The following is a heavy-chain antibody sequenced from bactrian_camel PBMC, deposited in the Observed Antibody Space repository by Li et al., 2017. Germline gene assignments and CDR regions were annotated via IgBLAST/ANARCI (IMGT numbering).Heavy chain of an antibody. CDR2: ISADGAE. CDR1: GFTSDRCD. CDR3: AVDRPIRLVAPIITFRKIQNCGDTDDLY. V-gene: IGHV3S53*01. J-gene: IGHJ4*01. D-gene: IGHD7*01. Sequence: HVQLVESGGGSVQAGESLKLSCTIPGFTSDRCDMHWSRVTTGGQREWVVSISADGAETYSDSVKGRFAISRDNGENAVRLRMSALSPRDTAVYFCAVDRPIRLVAPIITFRKIQNCGDTDDLYWGQGTQVTVS.